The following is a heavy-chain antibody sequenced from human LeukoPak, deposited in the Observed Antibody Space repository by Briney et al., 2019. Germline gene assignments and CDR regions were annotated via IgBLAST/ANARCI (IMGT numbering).Heavy chain of an antibody. V-gene: IGHV4-59*12. J-gene: IGHJ4*02. CDR3: AGGAMTTVTTDY. CDR2: IYYSGSSGST. D-gene: IGHD4-17*01. CDR1: GGSISSYH. Sequence: SETLSLTCSVSGGSISSYHWSWIRQPPGRGLQWIGQIYYSGSSGSTNYNPSLKSRVTMSVDTSKNQFSLKLSSVTAADTAVYYCAGGAMTTVTTDYWGQGTLVTVSS.